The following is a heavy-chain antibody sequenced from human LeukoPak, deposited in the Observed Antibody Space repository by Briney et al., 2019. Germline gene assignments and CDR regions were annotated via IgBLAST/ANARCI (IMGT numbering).Heavy chain of an antibody. CDR3: ARAFYYDSSPDTFDF. Sequence: ASVKVSCKASRGTFSSYAISWIRQAPGQGLEWVGWITAYNGNRNYAQHLQGRVSMTTDSSTSTAYMELRSLKSDDSAVYYCARAFYYDSSPDTFDFWGQGTMVTVSS. D-gene: IGHD3-22*01. CDR1: RGTFSSYA. J-gene: IGHJ3*01. V-gene: IGHV1-18*01. CDR2: ITAYNGNR.